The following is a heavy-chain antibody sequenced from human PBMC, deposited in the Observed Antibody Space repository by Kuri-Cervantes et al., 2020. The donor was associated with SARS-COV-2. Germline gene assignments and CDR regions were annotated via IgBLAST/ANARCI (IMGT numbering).Heavy chain of an antibody. V-gene: IGHV5-51*01. CDR2: IYHRDSDT. CDR3: ARQSADCSSTSRYIDY. Sequence: GGSLRLSCKGSEYSFTSNWIGWVRQMPGKGLEWRGIIYHRDSDTRYSPSFQGQVTISADKSNSTASLQWSSLKASDTAMYYCARQSADCSSTSRYIDYWGQGTLVTVSS. J-gene: IGHJ4*02. CDR1: EYSFTSNW. D-gene: IGHD2-2*02.